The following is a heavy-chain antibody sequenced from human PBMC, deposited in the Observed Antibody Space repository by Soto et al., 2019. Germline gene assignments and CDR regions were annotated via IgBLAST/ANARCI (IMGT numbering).Heavy chain of an antibody. CDR1: GDSVSSNSSA. CDR2: TYYRSKWYN. Sequence: PSQTLSLTFAISGDSVSSNSSAWNWIRQCPSRGLEWLGRTYYRSKWYNDYAVSVKSRITINPDTSKNQFSLKLNSVTHEDTAVYYCAATSHQSFYYSGMDVWGQGTTVTVSS. V-gene: IGHV6-1*01. D-gene: IGHD2-21*02. CDR3: AATSHQSFYYSGMDV. J-gene: IGHJ6*02.